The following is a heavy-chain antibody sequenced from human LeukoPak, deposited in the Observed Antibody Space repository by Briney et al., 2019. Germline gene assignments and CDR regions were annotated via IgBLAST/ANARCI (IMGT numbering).Heavy chain of an antibody. CDR2: INHSGGT. CDR1: GGSFSGYY. J-gene: IGHJ4*02. V-gene: IGHV4-34*01. CDR3: ARGQFQRDY. D-gene: IGHD5-24*01. Sequence: SETLSLTXAVYGGSFSGYYWSWIRQPPGKGLEWIGEINHSGGTNYNPSLKSRVTISVDTSKNQFSLILSSVTAADTAVYYCARGQFQRDYWGQGTLVTVSS.